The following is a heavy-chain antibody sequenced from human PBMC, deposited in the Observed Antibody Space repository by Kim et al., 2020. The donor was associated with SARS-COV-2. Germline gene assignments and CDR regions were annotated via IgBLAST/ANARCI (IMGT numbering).Heavy chain of an antibody. CDR1: GFTFGDYA. CDR3: TRAPLETITPGAFDI. Sequence: GGSLRLSCTASGFTFGDYAMSWFRQAPGKGLEWVGFIRSKAYGGTTEYAASVKGRFTISRDDSKSIAYLQMNSLKTEDTAVYYCTRAPLETITPGAFDIWGQGTMVTVSS. V-gene: IGHV3-49*03. CDR2: IRSKAYGGTT. J-gene: IGHJ3*02. D-gene: IGHD1-20*01.